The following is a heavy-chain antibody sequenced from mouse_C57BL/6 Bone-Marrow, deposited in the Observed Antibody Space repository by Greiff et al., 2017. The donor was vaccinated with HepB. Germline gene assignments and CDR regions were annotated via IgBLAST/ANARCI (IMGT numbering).Heavy chain of an antibody. V-gene: IGHV1-7*01. CDR1: GYTFTSYW. CDR3: ARGRWLRDY. D-gene: IGHD2-2*01. CDR2: INPSSGYT. Sequence: QVQLKESGAELAKPGASVKLSCKASGYTFTSYWMHWVNQRPGQGLEWIGYINPSSGYTKYNQKFKDKATLTADKSSSTASMQLSSLTYEDSAVYYCARGRWLRDYWGQGTTLTVSS. J-gene: IGHJ2*01.